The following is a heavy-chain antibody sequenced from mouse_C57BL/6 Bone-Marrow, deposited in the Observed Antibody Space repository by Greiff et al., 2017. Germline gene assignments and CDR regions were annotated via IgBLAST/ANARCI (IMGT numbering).Heavy chain of an antibody. D-gene: IGHD2-4*01. V-gene: IGHV1-15*01. Sequence: VQLQESGAELVRPGASVTLSCKASGYAFTDYEMHWVKQTPVHGLEWIGAIDPETGGTAYNQKFKGKAILTADKSSSTAYMELRSLTSEDSAVYYCTRWELRRVYYAMDYWGQGTSVTVSS. CDR3: TRWELRRVYYAMDY. CDR2: IDPETGGT. J-gene: IGHJ4*01. CDR1: GYAFTDYE.